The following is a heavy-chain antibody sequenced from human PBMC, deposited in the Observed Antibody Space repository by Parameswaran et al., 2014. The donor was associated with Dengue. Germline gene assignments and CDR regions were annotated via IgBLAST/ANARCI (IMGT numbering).Heavy chain of an antibody. CDR3: VRDLTPSYSYYGMDV. V-gene: IGHV1-3*01. D-gene: IGHD2-21*01. J-gene: IGHJ6*02. Sequence: WVRQAPGQRLEWMGWINAGNGNTKYSQEFWGRASITRDTSATTTHMELSSLRSEDTAVYYCVRDLTPSYSYYGMDVWGQGTTVTVSS. CDR2: INAGNGNT.